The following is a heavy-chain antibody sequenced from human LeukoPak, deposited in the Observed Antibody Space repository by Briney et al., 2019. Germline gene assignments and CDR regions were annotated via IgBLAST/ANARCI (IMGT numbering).Heavy chain of an antibody. CDR3: ARRQFTLWVHRHGADYDFWSGYSPFDY. Sequence: PSETLSLTCAVYGGSFSGYYWSWLRQPPGKGLEWLGEINHSGSTNYNPSLKSRVTISVDTSKNQFSLKLSSVTAADTAVYYCARRQFTLWVHRHGADYDFWSGYSPFDYWGQGTLVTVSS. CDR1: GGSFSGYY. J-gene: IGHJ4*02. CDR2: INHSGST. V-gene: IGHV4-34*01. D-gene: IGHD3-3*01.